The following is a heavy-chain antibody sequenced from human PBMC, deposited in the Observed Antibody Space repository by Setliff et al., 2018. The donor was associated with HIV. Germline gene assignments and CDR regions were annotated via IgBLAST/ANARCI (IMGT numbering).Heavy chain of an antibody. J-gene: IGHJ6*02. CDR2: VNHDENT. CDR1: GGSFSGYY. Sequence: SETLSLTCAVYGGSFSGYYWSWIRQPPKKGLEWIGEVNHDENTNYNPSLKSRVTISLDTSKNQFSLKVSSVTAADTAVYYCARGAGYDYVWGSHPCFYNAMDVWGQGTTVTVSS. CDR3: ARGAGYDYVWGSHPCFYNAMDV. V-gene: IGHV4-34*01. D-gene: IGHD3-16*02.